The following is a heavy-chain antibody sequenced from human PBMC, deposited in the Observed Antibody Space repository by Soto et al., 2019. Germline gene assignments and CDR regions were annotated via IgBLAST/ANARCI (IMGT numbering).Heavy chain of an antibody. V-gene: IGHV4-39*01. CDR3: ARRLPYSSGWYYFDY. CDR1: GGSISSSSYY. D-gene: IGHD6-19*01. CDR2: IYYSGST. J-gene: IGHJ4*02. Sequence: SETLSLTCTVSGGSISSSSYYWGWIRQPPGKGLEWIGSIYYSGSTYYNPSLKSRVTISVDTSKNPFSLKLSAVTAADTAVYYCARRLPYSSGWYYFDYWGQGTLVTVSS.